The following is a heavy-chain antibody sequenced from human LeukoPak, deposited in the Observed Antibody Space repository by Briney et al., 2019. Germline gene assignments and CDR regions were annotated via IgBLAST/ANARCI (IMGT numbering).Heavy chain of an antibody. CDR3: ARDSDSQYYYDSSGYYRYYYYYGMDV. CDR2: ISAYNGNT. D-gene: IGHD3-22*01. J-gene: IGHJ6*02. Sequence: GASVKVSCKASGYTFTSYGISWVRQAPGQGLEWMGWISAYNGNTNYAQKLQGRVTMTTDTSTSTAYMELRSLRSDDTAVYYCARDSDSQYYYDSSGYYRYYYYYGMDVWGQGTTVTVSS. CDR1: GYTFTSYG. V-gene: IGHV1-18*01.